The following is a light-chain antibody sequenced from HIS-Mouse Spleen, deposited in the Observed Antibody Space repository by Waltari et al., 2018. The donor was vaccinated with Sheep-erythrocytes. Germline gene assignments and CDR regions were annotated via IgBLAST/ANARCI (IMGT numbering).Light chain of an antibody. CDR1: SSDVGGYNY. J-gene: IGLJ1*01. Sequence: QSALTQPRSVSGSPGQSVTISCTGTSSDVGGYNYVSWYQQHPGKAPKLMIYDLSKRPSGVPELFSGSKSGNTASLTISGLQAEDEADYYCCSYAGSYNHVFATVTKVTVL. V-gene: IGLV2-11*01. CDR3: CSYAGSYNHV. CDR2: DLS.